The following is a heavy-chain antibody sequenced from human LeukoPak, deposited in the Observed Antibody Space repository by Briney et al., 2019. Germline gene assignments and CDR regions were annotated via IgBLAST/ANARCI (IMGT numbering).Heavy chain of an antibody. J-gene: IGHJ6*03. V-gene: IGHV3-7*01. Sequence: PGGSLRLSCAASGFTFSSYWMSWVRQAPGEGLEWVANIKQDGSEKYYVDSVKGGFTISRDNAKNSLYLQMNSLRAEETAVYYCARDAAAAAYYYYYMDVWGKGTTVTVSS. CDR1: GFTFSSYW. CDR2: IKQDGSEK. CDR3: ARDAAAAAYYYYYMDV. D-gene: IGHD6-13*01.